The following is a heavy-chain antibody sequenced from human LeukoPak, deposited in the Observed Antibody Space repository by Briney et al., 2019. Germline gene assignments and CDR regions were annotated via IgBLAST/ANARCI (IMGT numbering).Heavy chain of an antibody. D-gene: IGHD2-2*02. CDR3: AKASVAIPQYCNS. J-gene: IGHJ5*02. V-gene: IGHV3-23*01. Sequence: GGSLRLSCEASGFTFGNYDMNWVRQAPGKGLEWVSTISGTGSSTYYADSAKGRFTISRDNSKDTLFLQLNSLTAADTAMYFCAKASVAIPQYCNSWGQGTLVTVSS. CDR1: GFTFGNYD. CDR2: ISGTGSST.